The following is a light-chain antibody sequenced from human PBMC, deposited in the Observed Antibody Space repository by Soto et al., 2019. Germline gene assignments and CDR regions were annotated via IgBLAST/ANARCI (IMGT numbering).Light chain of an antibody. CDR3: QQSYSTPRT. V-gene: IGKV1-39*01. J-gene: IGKJ1*01. CDR1: QKINTY. Sequence: DIQMTQSPSSLSASVGDRVSITCRASQKINTYINWYQQKPGKAPKLLIYPASSFQSGVPSRFSGSGSGTDFTLTINSLQPEDFATYYCQQSYSTPRTFGQGTKVEIK. CDR2: PAS.